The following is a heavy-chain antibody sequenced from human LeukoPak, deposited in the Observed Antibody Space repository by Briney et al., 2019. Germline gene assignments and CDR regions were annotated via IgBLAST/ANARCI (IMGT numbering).Heavy chain of an antibody. V-gene: IGHV4-61*02. J-gene: IGHJ4*02. Sequence: SETLSLTCTVSGGSISSGSYYWSWIRQPAGKGLEWIGRIYTSGSTNYNPSLKSRVTISIDTSKNQFSPKLSSVTAADTAVYYCARAGGVKTAALDLDYWGQGTLVTVSS. D-gene: IGHD6-25*01. CDR1: GGSISSGSYY. CDR2: IYTSGST. CDR3: ARAGGVKTAALDLDY.